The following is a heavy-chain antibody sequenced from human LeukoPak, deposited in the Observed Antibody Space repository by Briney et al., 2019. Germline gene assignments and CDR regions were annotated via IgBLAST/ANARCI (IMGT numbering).Heavy chain of an antibody. CDR3: ATHSSSWYEYFQH. CDR2: ISGSGGST. J-gene: IGHJ1*01. D-gene: IGHD6-13*01. V-gene: IGHV3-23*01. Sequence: GGSLRLSCAASGFTFSSYAMSWVRQAPGKGLEWVSAISGSGGSTYYADSVKGRFTISRDNSKNTLYLQMNNLRAEDTAVYYCATHSSSWYEYFQHWGQGTLVTVSS. CDR1: GFTFSSYA.